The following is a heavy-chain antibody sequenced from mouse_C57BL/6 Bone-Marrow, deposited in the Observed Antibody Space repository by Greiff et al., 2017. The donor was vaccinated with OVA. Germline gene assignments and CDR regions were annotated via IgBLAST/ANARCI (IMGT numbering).Heavy chain of an antibody. D-gene: IGHD2-2*01. CDR1: GFNIKNTY. Sequence: VQLQQSVAELVRPGASVKLSCTASGFNIKNTYMHWVKQRPEQGLEWIGRIDPANGNTKYAPKFKGKATITADKSSNTAYLQLISLTSEDTSIYYCASIYHGYGPHFGYWGQVTTLTVAS. CDR2: IDPANGNT. V-gene: IGHV14-3*01. CDR3: ASIYHGYGPHFGY. J-gene: IGHJ2*01.